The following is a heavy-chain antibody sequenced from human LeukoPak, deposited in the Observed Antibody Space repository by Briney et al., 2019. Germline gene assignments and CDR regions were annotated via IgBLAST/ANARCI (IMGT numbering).Heavy chain of an antibody. CDR2: ISHDEGT. J-gene: IGHJ4*02. D-gene: IGHD1-14*01. CDR3: AGGPDSRKTGY. V-gene: IGHV4-34*01. CDR1: GESFTDHH. Sequence: SETLSLTCDIYGESFTDHHLSWIRQPPGKGLEWIGEISHDEGTNYNPSLKSRVTISLDTSKNQFSLKLTSVTVADTAVYYCAGGPDSRKTGYWGPGTLVTVSS.